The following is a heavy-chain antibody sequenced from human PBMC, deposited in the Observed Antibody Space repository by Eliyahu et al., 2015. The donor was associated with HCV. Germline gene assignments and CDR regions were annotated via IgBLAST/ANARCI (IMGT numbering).Heavy chain of an antibody. D-gene: IGHD6-19*01. J-gene: IGHJ4*02. CDR1: GYSFTNYW. CDR3: ATLPPYSSGSSFDY. V-gene: IGHV5-51*01. Sequence: EVQLVQSGAEVKKAGESLXISCKGSGYSFTNYWIGWVRQMPGKGLEWMGIIYPGDXDTRYSPSFQGQVTISADKSISTAYLQWSRLKASDTAMYYCATLPPYSSGSSFDYWGQGTLVTVSS. CDR2: IYPGDXDT.